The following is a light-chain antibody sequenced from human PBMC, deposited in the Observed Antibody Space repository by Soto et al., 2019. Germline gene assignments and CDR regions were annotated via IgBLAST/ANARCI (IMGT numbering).Light chain of an antibody. CDR3: QHYFSFPVA. CDR2: AAN. Sequence: DIQMTQSPSSLSASVGDRVTITCRASQDISYYLFWFQQKPGKAPQSLIYAANMLRSGVPSRFSGSGSGTEFTLTISSLQPEDFATYYCQHYFSFPVAFGPGTRVDL. V-gene: IGKV1-16*01. J-gene: IGKJ3*01. CDR1: QDISYY.